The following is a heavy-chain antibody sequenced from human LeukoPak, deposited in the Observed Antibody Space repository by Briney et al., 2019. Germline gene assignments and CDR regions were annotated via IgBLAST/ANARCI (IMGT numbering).Heavy chain of an antibody. J-gene: IGHJ6*03. Sequence: ASVKVSCEASGYTFTGYYMHWVRQAPGQGLEWMGWINPNSGGTNYAQKFQGRVTMTRDTSISTAYMELSRLRSDDTAVYYCARVFEAAAAPNYYYYYMDVWGKGTTVTVSS. CDR2: INPNSGGT. CDR3: ARVFEAAAAPNYYYYYMDV. CDR1: GYTFTGYY. D-gene: IGHD6-13*01. V-gene: IGHV1-2*02.